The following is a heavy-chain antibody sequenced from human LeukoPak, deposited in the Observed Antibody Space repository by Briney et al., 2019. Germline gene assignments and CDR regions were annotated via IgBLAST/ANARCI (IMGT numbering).Heavy chain of an antibody. Sequence: PGGSLRLSCTDSGFTLSNYWVHWVRQPPGKGLVWVSRINPDGGITNYADSVRGRFTISRDNAKNTLYLQMNSLRVEDTAVYYCAREKTGTLYFDCWGQGTLVTVSS. CDR2: INPDGGIT. CDR1: GFTLSNYW. D-gene: IGHD1-7*01. CDR3: AREKTGTLYFDC. V-gene: IGHV3-74*01. J-gene: IGHJ4*02.